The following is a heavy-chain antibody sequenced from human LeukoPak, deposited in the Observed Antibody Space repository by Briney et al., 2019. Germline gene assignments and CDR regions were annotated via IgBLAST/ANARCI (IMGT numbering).Heavy chain of an antibody. J-gene: IGHJ4*02. V-gene: IGHV3-21*01. CDR3: ARGLSSSSYGDLEY. D-gene: IGHD6-6*01. Sequence: PGGSLRLSCAASGFTFSTYSMNWVRQAPGKGLEWVSSISSNSNCIYYADSMKGRFTISRDNTKNSLYLQMNSLRVEDTAVYYCARGLSSSSYGDLEYWGQGTLVTVSS. CDR1: GFTFSTYS. CDR2: ISSNSNCI.